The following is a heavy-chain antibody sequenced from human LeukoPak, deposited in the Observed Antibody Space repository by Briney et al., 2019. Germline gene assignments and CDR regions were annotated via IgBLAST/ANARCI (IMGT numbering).Heavy chain of an antibody. CDR1: GDSVSNNIAA. Sequence: SQTLSFTCAISGDSVSNNIAAWTWIRQSPSRGLEWLGRTYYRSKWYNDYAVSVRGRITVNPDTSKNQFSLQLNSVTPEDTAVYYCTREDRDTFDIWGQGTVVTVSS. V-gene: IGHV6-1*01. CDR3: TREDRDTFDI. J-gene: IGHJ3*02. CDR2: TYYRSKWYN.